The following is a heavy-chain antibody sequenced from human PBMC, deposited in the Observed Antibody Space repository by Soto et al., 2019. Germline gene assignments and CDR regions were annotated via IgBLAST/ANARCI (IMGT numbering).Heavy chain of an antibody. J-gene: IGHJ2*01. CDR3: ARGPLAAAYWYFDL. D-gene: IGHD6-13*01. V-gene: IGHV1-69*13. CDR2: IIPIFGTA. CDR1: GGTFSSYA. Sequence: SVKVSCKASGGTFSSYAISWVRQAPGQGLEWMGGIIPIFGTANYAQKFQGRVTITADESTSTAYMELSSLRSEDTAVYYCARGPLAAAYWYFDLWGRGTLVTVSS.